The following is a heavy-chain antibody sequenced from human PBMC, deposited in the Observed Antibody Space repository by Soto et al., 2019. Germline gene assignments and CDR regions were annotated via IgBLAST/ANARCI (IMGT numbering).Heavy chain of an antibody. J-gene: IGHJ4*02. D-gene: IGHD3-10*01. CDR3: ARVKWFGESGFDY. CDR2: IYYTGYT. V-gene: IGHV4-59*01. CDR1: GGSISSYY. Sequence: QVQLQESGPGLVKPSETLSLTCTVSGGSISSYYWSWIRQPPGKGLEWIGYIYYTGYTNYNPSLKSRVXXSXDTXKNQFSLNVSSVTAADTAVYYCARVKWFGESGFDYWGQGTLVTVSS.